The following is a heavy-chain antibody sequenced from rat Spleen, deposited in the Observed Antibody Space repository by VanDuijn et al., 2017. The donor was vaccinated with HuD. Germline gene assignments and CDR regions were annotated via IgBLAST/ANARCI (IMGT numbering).Heavy chain of an antibody. CDR2: ISYDGSST. D-gene: IGHD1-2*01. V-gene: IGHV5-29*01. Sequence: EVQLVESDGGLVQPGRSLKLSCAASGFTFSDYYMAWVRQAPAKGLEWVATISYDGSSTFYRDSVKGRFTISRDNAKSTLYLQMDSLRSEDTATYYCATTPYSSYTLNWFAYWGQGTLVTVSS. J-gene: IGHJ3*01. CDR1: GFTFSDYY. CDR3: ATTPYSSYTLNWFAY.